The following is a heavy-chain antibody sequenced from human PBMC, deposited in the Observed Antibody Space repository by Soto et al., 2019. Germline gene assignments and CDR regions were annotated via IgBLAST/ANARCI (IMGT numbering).Heavy chain of an antibody. CDR3: AREERGYSYGYYFDY. CDR1: GGSFSGYY. V-gene: IGHV4-34*01. J-gene: IGHJ4*02. Sequence: SETLSLTCAVYGGSFSGYYWSWIRQPPGKGLEWIGEINHSGSTNYNPSLKSRVTISVDTSKNQFSLKLSSVTAADTAVYYCAREERGYSYGYYFDYWGQGTLVTVS. D-gene: IGHD5-18*01. CDR2: INHSGST.